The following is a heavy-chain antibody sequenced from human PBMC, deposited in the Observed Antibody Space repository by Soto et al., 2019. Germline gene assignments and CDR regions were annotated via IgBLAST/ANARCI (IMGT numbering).Heavy chain of an antibody. CDR1: GFTFNTYG. V-gene: IGHV3-30*18. J-gene: IGHJ6*02. CDR3: AKVSDRHYAMDV. CDR2: IAYDGTNK. Sequence: PGGSLRLSCAASGFTFNTYGMHWVRQAPGEGLEWVAVIAYDGTNKYYRDSVKGRFTVSRDNSKNTLYLLMNSLRPEDTAVYYCAKVSDRHYAMDVWGQGTTVTFSS.